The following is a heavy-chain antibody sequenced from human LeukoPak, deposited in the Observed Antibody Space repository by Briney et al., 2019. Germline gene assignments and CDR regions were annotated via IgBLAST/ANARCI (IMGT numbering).Heavy chain of an antibody. V-gene: IGHV3-7*03. CDR3: ARGGGLDV. CDR2: INQDGSEK. Sequence: GGSLRLSCAASGFTFSSYWMTWVRQAPGKGLEWVANINQDGSEKYYMDSVKGRFTISRDNAKNSLYLQMSNLRAEDTAVYFCARGGGLDVWGQGATVTVSS. J-gene: IGHJ6*02. D-gene: IGHD3-16*01. CDR1: GFTFSSYW.